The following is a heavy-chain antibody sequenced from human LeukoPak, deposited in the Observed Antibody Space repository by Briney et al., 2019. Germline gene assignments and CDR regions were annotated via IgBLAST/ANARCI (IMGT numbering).Heavy chain of an antibody. CDR3: XXXXXAGTFRPFYFDY. CDR2: ISSSSSYI. D-gene: IGHD6-13*01. CDR1: GFTFSSYN. Sequence: GGSLRLSCAASGFTFSSYNMNWVRQAPGKGLEWVSSISSSSSYIYYADSVKGRFTISRDNAKNSLYLQMNSLRAEDTAVYYXXXXXXAGTFRPFYFDYWGQGTLVTVSS. J-gene: IGHJ4*02. V-gene: IGHV3-21*01.